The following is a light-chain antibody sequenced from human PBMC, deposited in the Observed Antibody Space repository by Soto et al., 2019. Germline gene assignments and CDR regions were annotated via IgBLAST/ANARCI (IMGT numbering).Light chain of an antibody. CDR2: DVS. CDR3: SSYTSSSTLGHVV. CDR1: SSDVGGYNY. Sequence: QSALTQPASVSGSPGQSITISCTGTSSDVGGYNYVSWYQQHPGKAPKFMIYDVSNRPSGVSNRFSGSKSGNTASLTISGLQAEDEADYYCSSYTSSSTLGHVVFGGGTKLTV. V-gene: IGLV2-14*01. J-gene: IGLJ2*01.